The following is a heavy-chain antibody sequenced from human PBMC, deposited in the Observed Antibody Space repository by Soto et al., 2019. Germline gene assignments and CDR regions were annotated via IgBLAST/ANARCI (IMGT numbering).Heavy chain of an antibody. J-gene: IGHJ5*02. CDR3: ATRITVFGLLIPPFDP. D-gene: IGHD3-3*01. V-gene: IGHV4-34*01. Sequence: SETLSLTCAVYGGSVNGYYWNWIRQPPWKGLEWIGEINHTGGTHYNPSLKSRVTMSVDTSKNQFSLRLSSVAAADTAIYYCATRITVFGLLIPPFDPWGQGTQVTVSS. CDR2: INHTGGT. CDR1: GGSVNGYY.